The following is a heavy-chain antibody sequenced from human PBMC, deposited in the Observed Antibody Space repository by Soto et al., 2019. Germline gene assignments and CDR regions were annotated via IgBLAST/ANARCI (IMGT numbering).Heavy chain of an antibody. CDR1: GYTFTSYG. J-gene: IGHJ4*02. V-gene: IGHV1-18*04. CDR2: ISANDGNT. Sequence: QVPLVQSGAEVKKPGASVKVSCKASGYTFTSYGISWVRQAPGQGLEWIGWISANDGNTNYAQNLQGRLTMTTDTSTNTAYMELRSLTSDDTAVYYCARDLAVPITTGGPDFWGQGTLVTVSS. CDR3: ARDLAVPITTGGPDF. D-gene: IGHD3-3*01.